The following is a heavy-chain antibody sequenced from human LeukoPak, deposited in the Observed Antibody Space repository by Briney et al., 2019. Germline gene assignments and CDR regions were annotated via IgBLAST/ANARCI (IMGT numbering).Heavy chain of an antibody. CDR1: GGSFSGYY. J-gene: IGHJ4*02. D-gene: IGHD3-22*01. V-gene: IGHV4-34*01. Sequence: PSETLSLTCAVYGGSFSGYYWSWIRQPPGKGLEWIGEINHSGSTNYNPSLKSRVTLSVDTSKNQFSLKLSSVTAADTAVYYCARGTYYYDSSGQGYLDYWGQGTLVTVSS. CDR2: INHSGST. CDR3: ARGTYYYDSSGQGYLDY.